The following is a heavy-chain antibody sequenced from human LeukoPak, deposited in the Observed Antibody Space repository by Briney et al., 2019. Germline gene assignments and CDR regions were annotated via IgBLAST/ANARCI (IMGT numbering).Heavy chain of an antibody. J-gene: IGHJ4*02. V-gene: IGHV3-53*01. D-gene: IGHD6-13*01. Sequence: GGSLRLSCAVSGFNFNSYWMNWVRQAPGKGLEWVSVIYYGGSTYYADSVKGRFTISRDNSKNTLYLQMNSLRAEDTAVYYCARTYSSSSYSPFDYWGQGTLVTVSS. CDR3: ARTYSSSSYSPFDY. CDR1: GFNFNSYW. CDR2: IYYGGST.